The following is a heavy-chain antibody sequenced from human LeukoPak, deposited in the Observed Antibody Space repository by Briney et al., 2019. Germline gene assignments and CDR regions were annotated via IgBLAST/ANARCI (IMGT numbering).Heavy chain of an antibody. CDR3: ARGAKYYYDSSGSFDY. D-gene: IGHD3-22*01. Sequence: SVKVSCKASGGTFSSYAISWVRQAPGQGLEWMGGIIPIFGTANYAQKFQGRVTITADKSTSTAYMELSSLRSDDTAVYYCARGAKYYYDSSGSFDYWGQGTLVTVSS. CDR2: IIPIFGTA. CDR1: GGTFSSYA. V-gene: IGHV1-69*06. J-gene: IGHJ4*02.